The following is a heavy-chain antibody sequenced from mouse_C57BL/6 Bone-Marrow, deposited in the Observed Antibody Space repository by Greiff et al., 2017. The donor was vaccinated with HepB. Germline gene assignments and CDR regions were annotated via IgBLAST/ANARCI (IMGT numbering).Heavy chain of an antibody. D-gene: IGHD3-2*02. Sequence: EVKVVESGGGLVQPGGSLKFSCAASGFTFSDYYMYWVRQTPEKRLEWVAYLSNGGGSTSYPDTVKGRFTISRDNAKNTLYLQMSRLKSEDTAMYYCSRQIDSSVCFAYWGQGTLVTVSA. CDR3: SRQIDSSVCFAY. CDR1: GFTFSDYY. CDR2: LSNGGGST. J-gene: IGHJ3*01. V-gene: IGHV5-12*01.